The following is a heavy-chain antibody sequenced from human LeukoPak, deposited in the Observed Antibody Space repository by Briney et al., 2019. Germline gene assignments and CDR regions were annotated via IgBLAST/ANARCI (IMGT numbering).Heavy chain of an antibody. CDR2: MNPNSGNT. CDR1: GYTFTSYD. Sequence: ASVKVSCKASGYTFTSYDINWVRQATGQGLEWMGLMNPNSGNTGYAQKFQGRVTMTRNTSISTAYMELSSLRSEDTAVYYCARGGPSRYFDWLLYYYYGMDVWGQGTTVTVSS. J-gene: IGHJ6*02. CDR3: ARGGPSRYFDWLLYYYYGMDV. V-gene: IGHV1-8*01. D-gene: IGHD3-9*01.